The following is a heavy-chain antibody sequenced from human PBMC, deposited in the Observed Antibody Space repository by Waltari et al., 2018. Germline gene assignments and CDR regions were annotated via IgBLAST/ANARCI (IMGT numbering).Heavy chain of an antibody. J-gene: IGHJ6*01. Sequence: QVQLVQSGAEVKKPGSSVKVSCKASGGSFSTYTISWVRQAPGQGLEYMGGIHPEFRKTNRGEKFQGVVSITADEVTTTVYMEWKTLKHEDTAICFCAKGESMVQWGGGYYGLDVWGQGTSVAVVS. V-gene: IGHV1-69*13. CDR1: GGSFSTYT. CDR3: AKGESMVQWGGGYYGLDV. CDR2: IHPEFRKT. D-gene: IGHD3-10*01.